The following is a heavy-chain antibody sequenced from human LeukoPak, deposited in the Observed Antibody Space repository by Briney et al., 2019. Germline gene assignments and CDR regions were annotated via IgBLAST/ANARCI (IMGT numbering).Heavy chain of an antibody. J-gene: IGHJ4*02. CDR3: ARSTSRIAVSFDY. D-gene: IGHD6-19*01. CDR1: GYTFTSYY. V-gene: IGHV1-46*01. CDR2: INPSGGST. Sequence: ASVKVSCKASGYTFTSYYMHWVRQAPGQGLEWMGIINPSGGSTSYAQKFQGRVTMTRDMSTSTVYMELSSLRSDDTAVYYCARSTSRIAVSFDYWGQGTLVTVSS.